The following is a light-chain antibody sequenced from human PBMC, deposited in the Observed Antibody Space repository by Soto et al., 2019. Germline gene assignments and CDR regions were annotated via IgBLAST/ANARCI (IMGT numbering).Light chain of an antibody. Sequence: QSVLTQPPSVSGAPGERVTISCTGSSSDIGAGYRVRWYQQVPGTAPKLLIYDNTKRPSGVSVRFSGSKSGTSASLAISGLQAEDEADYYCQSFDKDLSAVVFGGGTKLTVL. CDR1: SSDIGAGYR. CDR2: DNT. J-gene: IGLJ2*01. V-gene: IGLV1-40*01. CDR3: QSFDKDLSAVV.